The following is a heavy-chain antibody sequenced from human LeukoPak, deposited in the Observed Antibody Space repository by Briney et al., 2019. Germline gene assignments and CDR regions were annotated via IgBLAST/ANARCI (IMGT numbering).Heavy chain of an antibody. J-gene: IGHJ4*02. D-gene: IGHD1-26*01. CDR1: GFTLRSYS. CDR2: ISTSSYYI. V-gene: IGHV3-21*01. Sequence: PGGSLRLSCVASGFTLRSYSMHWVRQARGKGLEWVSYISTSSYYIYYADSVKGRFTISRDDAKNSLYLQMNSLRAEDTALYYCARDASGSSTGLIDSWGQGTLVTVSS. CDR3: ARDASGSSTGLIDS.